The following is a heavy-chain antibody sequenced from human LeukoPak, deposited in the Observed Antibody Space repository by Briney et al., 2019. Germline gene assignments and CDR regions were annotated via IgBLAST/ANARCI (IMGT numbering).Heavy chain of an antibody. Sequence: ASVKVSFKTSGYTFTAYYINWVRQAPGQGREWLGWINPSSGDTNYAQNFQGKVTMTGDTSISTAYMELSRLRSDDTAVYYCARDSYYDSSGYYSSEYFQHWGQGTLVTVSS. CDR2: INPSSGDT. D-gene: IGHD3-22*01. V-gene: IGHV1-2*02. J-gene: IGHJ1*01. CDR3: ARDSYYDSSGYYSSEYFQH. CDR1: GYTFTAYY.